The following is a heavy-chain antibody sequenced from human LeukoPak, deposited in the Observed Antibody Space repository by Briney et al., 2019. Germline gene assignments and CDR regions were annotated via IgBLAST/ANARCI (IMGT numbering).Heavy chain of an antibody. CDR3: AKGIGYYYDSSGYGGFDY. J-gene: IGHJ4*02. D-gene: IGHD3-22*01. CDR1: GFTFSSYG. V-gene: IGHV3-30*02. CDR2: IRYDGSNK. Sequence: TGGSLRLSCAASGFTFSSYGMHWVRQAPGKGLEWVAFIRYDGSNKYYADSVKGRFTISRDNSKNTLYLQMNSLRAGDTAVYCCAKGIGYYYDSSGYGGFDYWGQGTLVTVSS.